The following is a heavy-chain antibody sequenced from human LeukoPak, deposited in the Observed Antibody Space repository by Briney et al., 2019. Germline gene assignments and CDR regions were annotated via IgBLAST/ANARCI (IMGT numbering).Heavy chain of an antibody. D-gene: IGHD6-6*01. V-gene: IGHV4-59*01. Sequence: SETLSLTCTVSGGSISSYYWSWIRQPPGKGLEWIGYIYYSGSTNYNPSLKSRVTISVDTSKNQFSLKLSSVTAADTAVYYCAAIAATRRYKGFDPWGQGTLVTVSS. CDR3: AAIAATRRYKGFDP. J-gene: IGHJ5*02. CDR2: IYYSGST. CDR1: GGSISSYY.